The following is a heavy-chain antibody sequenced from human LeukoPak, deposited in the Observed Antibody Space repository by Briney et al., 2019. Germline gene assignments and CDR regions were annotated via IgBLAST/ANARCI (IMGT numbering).Heavy chain of an antibody. V-gene: IGHV3-7*01. CDR1: GFTFSSSW. Sequence: GGSLRLSCAASGFTFSSSWMSWVRQAPGKGLEWVANINQDGSEKYYVDSVKGRFTISRDNAKNSLFLQMNSLRAEDTAVYYCARFTRSGYDYWGQGTLVTV. CDR3: ARFTRSGYDY. J-gene: IGHJ4*02. CDR2: INQDGSEK. D-gene: IGHD3-3*01.